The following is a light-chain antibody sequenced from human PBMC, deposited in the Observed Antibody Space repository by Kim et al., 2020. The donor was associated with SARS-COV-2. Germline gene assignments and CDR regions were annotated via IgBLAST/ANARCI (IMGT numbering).Light chain of an antibody. Sequence: QSALTQPASASGSPGQSITISCTGTSSDVGRYNLVSWYQQHPGKAPKLMIYEVSKRPSGVSNRFSGSKSGNTASLTISGLQAEDEADYYCCSYAGSSTSVFGAGTKVTVL. J-gene: IGLJ1*01. CDR2: EVS. CDR3: CSYAGSSTSV. V-gene: IGLV2-23*02. CDR1: SSDVGRYNL.